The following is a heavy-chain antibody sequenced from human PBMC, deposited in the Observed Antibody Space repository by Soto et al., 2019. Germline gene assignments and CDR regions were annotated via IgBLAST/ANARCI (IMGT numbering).Heavy chain of an antibody. V-gene: IGHV4-34*01. CDR3: ARPAGLWGSYRRIGNWFDP. Sequence: SETLSLTCAVYGGSFSGYYWSWIRQPPGKGLEWIGEINHRGSTNYNPSLKSRVTISVDTSKNQFSLKLSAVTAADTAVYYCARPAGLWGSYRRIGNWFDPWGQGTLVTVSS. CDR1: GGSFSGYY. J-gene: IGHJ5*02. D-gene: IGHD3-16*02. CDR2: INHRGST.